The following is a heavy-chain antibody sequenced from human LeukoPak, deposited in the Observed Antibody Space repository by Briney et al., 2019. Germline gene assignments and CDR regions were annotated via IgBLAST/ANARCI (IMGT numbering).Heavy chain of an antibody. V-gene: IGHV3-33*08. D-gene: IGHD3-9*01. Sequence: GGSLRLSCAASGFTFSSYAMHWVRQAPGKGLEWVAVIWYDGSNKYYADSVKGRFTISRDNSKNTLYLQMNSLRAEDTAVYYCARDFSGYDILTGYPNYYYYGMDVWGKGTTVTVSS. CDR3: ARDFSGYDILTGYPNYYYYGMDV. CDR1: GFTFSSYA. CDR2: IWYDGSNK. J-gene: IGHJ6*04.